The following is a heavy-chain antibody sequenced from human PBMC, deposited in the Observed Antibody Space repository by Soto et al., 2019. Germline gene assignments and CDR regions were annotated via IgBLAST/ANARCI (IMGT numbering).Heavy chain of an antibody. Sequence: GGSLRLSCAASGFTFSSYAMSWVRQAPGKGLEWVSAISGSGGSTYYADSAKGRFTISRDNSKNTLYLQMNSLRAEDTAVYYCAKRFLEWLLYGMDVWGQGTTVTVSS. D-gene: IGHD3-3*01. CDR2: ISGSGGST. CDR3: AKRFLEWLLYGMDV. CDR1: GFTFSSYA. V-gene: IGHV3-23*01. J-gene: IGHJ6*02.